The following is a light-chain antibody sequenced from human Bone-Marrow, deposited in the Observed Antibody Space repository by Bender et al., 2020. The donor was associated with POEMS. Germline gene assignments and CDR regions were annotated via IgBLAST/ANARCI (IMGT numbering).Light chain of an antibody. CDR3: QSADNSVTSVL. J-gene: IGLJ2*01. CDR2: KDT. V-gene: IGLV3-25*03. CDR1: ELPRQF. Sequence: SSDLTQPPSVSVSSGQTARITCSGDELPRQFTYWFQQKPGQAPVLVIYKDTERPSGIPERFSGSSSGTTVTLTISEVQAEDEADYWCQSADNSVTSVLFGGGTRLSVL.